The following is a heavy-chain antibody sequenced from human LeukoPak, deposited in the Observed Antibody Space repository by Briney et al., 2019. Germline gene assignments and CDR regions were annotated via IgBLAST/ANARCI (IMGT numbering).Heavy chain of an antibody. CDR1: GGSISSSNYY. V-gene: IGHV4-39*07. D-gene: IGHD6-19*01. CDR3: ARGTLYRGWSYYLDF. J-gene: IGHJ4*02. CDR2: IYSRGST. Sequence: SETLSLTCIVSGGSISSSNYYWGWIRQSPGKGLEWIGSIYSRGSTYYNPSLKSRVIVSSDMSKNQFSLMLNSVTAADTAMYYCARGTLYRGWSYYLDFWGQGSQVTVSS.